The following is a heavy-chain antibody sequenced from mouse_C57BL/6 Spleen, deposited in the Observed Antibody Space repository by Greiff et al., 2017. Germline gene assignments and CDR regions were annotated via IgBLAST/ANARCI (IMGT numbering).Heavy chain of an antibody. Sequence: EVQLQQSGAELVRPGASVKLSCTASGFNIKDDYMHWVKQRPEQGLEWIGWIDPENGDTEYASKFQGKATITADTSSNTAYLQLSSLTSEDTAVYYCTMGDYGYYYAMDYWGQGTSVTVSS. CDR2: IDPENGDT. J-gene: IGHJ4*01. D-gene: IGHD2-4*01. CDR3: TMGDYGYYYAMDY. V-gene: IGHV14-4*01. CDR1: GFNIKDDY.